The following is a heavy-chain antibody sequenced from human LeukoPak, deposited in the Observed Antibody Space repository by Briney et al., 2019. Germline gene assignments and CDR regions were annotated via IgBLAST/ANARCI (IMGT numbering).Heavy chain of an antibody. Sequence: GGSLRLSCSASGFPFSSYAMHWVRQPPGKGLEYVSAISDSGGSTYYADSVKGRFTISRDNFKNTLYLQMSCLRAEDTAVYFCVRGYSFGPYGMDVWGQGTTVTVSS. D-gene: IGHD2-15*01. CDR2: ISDSGGST. J-gene: IGHJ6*01. CDR1: GFPFSSYA. V-gene: IGHV3-64D*09. CDR3: VRGYSFGPYGMDV.